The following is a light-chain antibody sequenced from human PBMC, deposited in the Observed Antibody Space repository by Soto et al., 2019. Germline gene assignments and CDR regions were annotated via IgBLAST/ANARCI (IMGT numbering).Light chain of an antibody. V-gene: IGKV3-15*01. Sequence: DIVMTQSPATLSVSPGERATLSCRASQSINNNLAWYQQRPGQARRLLIYGASTRATGIPARFSGSGSGTEFTLAISSLQSEDFAVYYCQQYNYWPRTFGQGTKVEIK. CDR1: QSINNN. CDR2: GAS. J-gene: IGKJ1*01. CDR3: QQYNYWPRT.